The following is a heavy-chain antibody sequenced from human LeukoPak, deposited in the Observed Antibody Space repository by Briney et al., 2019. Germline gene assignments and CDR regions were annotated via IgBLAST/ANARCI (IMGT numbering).Heavy chain of an antibody. V-gene: IGHV1-69*02. CDR1: GYTFTGYY. D-gene: IGHD4-11*01. Sequence: ASVKVSCKASGYTFTGYYMHWVRQAPGQGLEWMGRIIPILGIANYAQKFQGRVTITTDESTSTAYMELSSLRSEDTAVYYCARIFSNYPDYWGQGTLVTVSS. J-gene: IGHJ4*02. CDR3: ARIFSNYPDY. CDR2: IIPILGIA.